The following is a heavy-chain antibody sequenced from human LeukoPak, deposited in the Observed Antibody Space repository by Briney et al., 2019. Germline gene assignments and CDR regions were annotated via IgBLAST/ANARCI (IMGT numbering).Heavy chain of an antibody. CDR3: ARGRRDGYNSDYFDY. J-gene: IGHJ4*02. D-gene: IGHD5-24*01. CDR1: GGTFSSYA. Sequence: ASVKVSCKASGGTFSSYAISWVRQAPGQGLEWMGWISAYNGNTNYAQKLQGRVTMTTDTSTSTAYMELSSLRSEDTAVYYCARGRRDGYNSDYFDYWGQGTLVTVSS. V-gene: IGHV1-18*01. CDR2: ISAYNGNT.